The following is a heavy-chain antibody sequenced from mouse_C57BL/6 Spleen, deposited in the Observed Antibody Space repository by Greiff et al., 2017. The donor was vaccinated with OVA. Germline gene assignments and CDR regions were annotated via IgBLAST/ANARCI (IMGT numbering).Heavy chain of an antibody. V-gene: IGHV5-17*01. CDR1: GFTFSDYG. Sequence: VQLKESGGGLVKPGGSLKLSCAASGFTFSDYGMHWVRQAPEKGLEWVAYISRGSSTLYYADTVKGRFTITRDNAKNTLFLQMTRLRSEDTAMYYCARAYYDYFFDYWGQGTTLTVSS. J-gene: IGHJ2*01. CDR2: ISRGSSTL. CDR3: ARAYYDYFFDY. D-gene: IGHD2-4*01.